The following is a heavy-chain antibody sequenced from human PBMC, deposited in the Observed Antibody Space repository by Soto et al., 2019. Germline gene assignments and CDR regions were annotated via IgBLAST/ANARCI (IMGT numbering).Heavy chain of an antibody. Sequence: QVQLVQSGAEVKKPGASVRVSCKTSGYTFINYGIIWVRQATGQGLEWMGWLSAYNGDTSSSEKLQDRFTMTTDTSTNTVYMDLRSLTSGDTAVYYCARWSAIVGGAEALDVWGQGTMVIVSS. CDR2: LSAYNGDT. V-gene: IGHV1-18*01. J-gene: IGHJ3*01. D-gene: IGHD1-26*01. CDR1: GYTFINYG. CDR3: ARWSAIVGGAEALDV.